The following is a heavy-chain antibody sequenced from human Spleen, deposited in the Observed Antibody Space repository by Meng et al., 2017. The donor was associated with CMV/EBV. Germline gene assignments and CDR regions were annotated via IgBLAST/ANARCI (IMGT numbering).Heavy chain of an antibody. J-gene: IGHJ5*02. CDR3: ARGPPLDSSLDWFDP. D-gene: IGHD3/OR15-3a*01. V-gene: IGHV3-66*02. CDR1: GFTFDDYG. Sequence: GESLKISCAASGFTFDDYGMTWVRHAPGMGLEWVAIVSFGGGTYYADSVKGRFTISRDDSKNTVSLQMNSLRFEDTGVYYCARGPPLDSSLDWFDPWGQGTLVTVSS. CDR2: VSFGGGT.